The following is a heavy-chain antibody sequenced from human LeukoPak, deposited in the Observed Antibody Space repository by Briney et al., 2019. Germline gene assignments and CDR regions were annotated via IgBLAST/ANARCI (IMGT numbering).Heavy chain of an antibody. CDR3: ARESVTGYFDWLLD. Sequence: SETLSLTCTVSGGSVSSDSYYWTWVRQPPGKGLEWIGNIYYSGNTNYNPSLKSRVTISVDTSKTQFSLRLSSVTAADTAVYYCARESVTGYFDWLLDWGQGTLVTVSS. D-gene: IGHD3-9*01. CDR2: IYYSGNT. CDR1: GGSVSSDSYY. V-gene: IGHV4-61*01. J-gene: IGHJ4*02.